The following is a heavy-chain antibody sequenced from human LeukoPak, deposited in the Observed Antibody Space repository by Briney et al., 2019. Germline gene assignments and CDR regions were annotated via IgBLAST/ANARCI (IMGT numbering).Heavy chain of an antibody. V-gene: IGHV3-74*01. CDR3: ATYVDTVRYDAFDV. D-gene: IGHD5-18*01. CDR2: IHPDGKNT. Sequence: GGSLRLPCAASGFTFSSYWMDWVRQAPGKGLVWVSRIHPDGKNTAYADSVKGRFTISRDNARNTLFLQMNSLRAEDAAVYYCATYVDTVRYDAFDVWGQGTMVTVSS. CDR1: GFTFSSYW. J-gene: IGHJ3*01.